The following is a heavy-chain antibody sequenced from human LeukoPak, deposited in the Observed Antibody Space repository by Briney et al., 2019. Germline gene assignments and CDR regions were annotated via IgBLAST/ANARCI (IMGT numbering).Heavy chain of an antibody. CDR1: GGSISSGGYY. CDR2: IYYSGST. Sequence: SQTLSLTCTVSGGSISSGGYYWNWIRQHTGKGLEWIGYIYYSGSTYYNPSLKSRVTISVDTSKNRFSLKLTSVTAADTAVYYCASTRRAAVAGRFDSWGQGTLVTVSS. D-gene: IGHD6-19*01. J-gene: IGHJ4*02. V-gene: IGHV4-31*03. CDR3: ASTRRAAVAGRFDS.